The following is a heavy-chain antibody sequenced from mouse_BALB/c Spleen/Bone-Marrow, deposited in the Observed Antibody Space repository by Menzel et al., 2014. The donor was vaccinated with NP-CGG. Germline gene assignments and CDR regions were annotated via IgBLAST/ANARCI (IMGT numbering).Heavy chain of an antibody. Sequence: VQLKESGGGLVKPGGSLKLSCAASGFTFSDYYMYWVRQTPEKRLEWVATISDGGSYTYYPDSVKGRFTISRDNAKNNLYLQMSSLKSEDTAMYYCVRGLYGSSYTYAMDYWGQGTSVTLSS. CDR2: ISDGGSYT. CDR3: VRGLYGSSYTYAMDY. J-gene: IGHJ4*01. V-gene: IGHV5-4*02. CDR1: GFTFSDYY. D-gene: IGHD1-1*01.